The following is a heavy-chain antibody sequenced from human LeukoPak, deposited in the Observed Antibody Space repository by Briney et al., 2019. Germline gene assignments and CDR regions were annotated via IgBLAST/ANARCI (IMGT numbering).Heavy chain of an antibody. CDR2: IWFDGSNK. D-gene: IGHD1-1*01. CDR3: ARDGRSGPHFDS. CDR1: GFTFRSHA. Sequence: PGGSLRLSCAASGFTFRSHAMHWARQAPGKGLEWVAHIWFDGSNKYFADSVKGRFTISRDNSKNTLYLQMNSLRAEDTAVYYCARDGRSGPHFDSWGQGTLVTVSS. J-gene: IGHJ4*02. V-gene: IGHV3-33*01.